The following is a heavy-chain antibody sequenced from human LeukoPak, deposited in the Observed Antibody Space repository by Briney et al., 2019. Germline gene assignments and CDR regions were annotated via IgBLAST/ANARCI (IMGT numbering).Heavy chain of an antibody. V-gene: IGHV3-23*01. CDR2: ISGSGGST. CDR1: GFTFSSYA. J-gene: IGHJ4*02. D-gene: IGHD3-22*01. CDR3: AKEGYYYDSSGHYYTPYYFDY. Sequence: GGSLRLSCAASGFTFSSYAMSWVRQAPGKGLEWVSAISGSGGSTYYADSVKGRFTISRDNSKNTLYLQMNSLRAEDTAVYYCAKEGYYYDSSGHYYTPYYFDYWGQGTLVTVSS.